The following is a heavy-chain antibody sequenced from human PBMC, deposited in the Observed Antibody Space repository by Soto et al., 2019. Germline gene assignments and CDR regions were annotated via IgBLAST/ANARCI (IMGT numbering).Heavy chain of an antibody. CDR2: IIPIFGTA. D-gene: IGHD2-21*02. J-gene: IGHJ6*02. CDR1: GGTFSSYA. CDR3: ARDRTRGPVVVVTANRSYYYGMDV. V-gene: IGHV1-69*13. Sequence: SVKVSCKASGGTFSSYAISWVRQAPGQGLEWMGGIIPIFGTANYAQKFQGRVTITADESTSTAYMELSSLRSEDTAVYYCARDRTRGPVVVVTANRSYYYGMDVWGQGTTVTVSS.